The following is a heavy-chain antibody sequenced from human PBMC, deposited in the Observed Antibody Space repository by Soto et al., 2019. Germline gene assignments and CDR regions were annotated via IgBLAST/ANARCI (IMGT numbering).Heavy chain of an antibody. CDR3: ARDSYFYSSGYTDPGAFDI. Sequence: SETLSLTCTVSGGSISSYYWSWIRQPPGKGLEWIGYIYHSGSTYYNPSLKSRVTISVDRSKNQFSLKLSSVTAADTAVYYCARDSYFYSSGYTDPGAFDIWSQGTMVTVSS. CDR2: IYHSGST. V-gene: IGHV4-59*12. D-gene: IGHD3-22*01. CDR1: GGSISSYY. J-gene: IGHJ3*02.